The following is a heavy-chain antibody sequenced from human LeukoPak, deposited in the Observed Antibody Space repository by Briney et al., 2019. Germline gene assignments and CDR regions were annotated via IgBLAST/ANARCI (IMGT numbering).Heavy chain of an antibody. CDR2: IYYSGST. CDR1: GGSISSSSYY. Sequence: SETLSLTCTVSGGSISSSSYYWGWIRQPPGKGLEWIGSIYYSGSTYYNPSLKSRVTISVDTSKNQFSLKLTSVTAADTAVYYCARGGSIVVVTTFDYWGQGTLVTVSS. V-gene: IGHV4-39*01. CDR3: ARGGSIVVVTTFDY. D-gene: IGHD2-21*02. J-gene: IGHJ4*02.